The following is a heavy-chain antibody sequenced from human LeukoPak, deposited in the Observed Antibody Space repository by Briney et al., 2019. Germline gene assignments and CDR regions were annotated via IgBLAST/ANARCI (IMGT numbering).Heavy chain of an antibody. V-gene: IGHV1-69*13. CDR3: AAVVPAVMGYFDY. J-gene: IGHJ4*02. CDR1: GGTFSSYA. CDR2: IIPIFGTA. D-gene: IGHD2-2*01. Sequence: ASVKVSCKDSGGTFSSYALSWVRQAPGQGLEWMGGIIPIFGTADYAQKFQGRVTITADESTSTAYMELSSLRSEDTAVYYCAAVVPAVMGYFDYWGQGTLVTVSS.